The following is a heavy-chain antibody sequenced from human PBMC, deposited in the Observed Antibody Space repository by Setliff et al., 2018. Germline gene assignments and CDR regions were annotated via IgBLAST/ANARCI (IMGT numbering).Heavy chain of an antibody. CDR2: ISYNGVAK. J-gene: IGHJ4*02. D-gene: IGHD3-9*01. V-gene: IGHV3-30*04. Sequence: GGSLRLSCAASGFPLSSYDMHWVRQAPGKGLEWVAPISYNGVAKNYADSVKGRFTISRDNSKSTLYLQMNSLRPDDTAVYYCAIVFRYFDWLLPSRELNDYWGQGTLVTVSS. CDR3: AIVFRYFDWLLPSRELNDY. CDR1: GFPLSSYD.